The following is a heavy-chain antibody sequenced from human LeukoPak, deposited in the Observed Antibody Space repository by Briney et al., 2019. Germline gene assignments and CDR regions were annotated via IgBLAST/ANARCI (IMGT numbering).Heavy chain of an antibody. Sequence: SETLSLTCTVSGGSISNYYWTWVRQPAGKGLEWIGRIYTSGSTNYNPSLKSRVTMSVDTSKNQFSLKLSSVTAADTAVYYCVREGRNTITIFGVVNDAFDIWXXXTKVTVSA. CDR1: GGSISNYY. CDR3: VREGRNTITIFGVVNDAFDI. CDR2: IYTSGST. V-gene: IGHV4-4*07. D-gene: IGHD3-3*01. J-gene: IGHJ3*02.